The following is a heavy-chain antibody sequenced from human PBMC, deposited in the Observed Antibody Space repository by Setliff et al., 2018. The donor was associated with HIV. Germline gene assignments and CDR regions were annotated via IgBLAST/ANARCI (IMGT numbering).Heavy chain of an antibody. CDR2: INPKSGAT. D-gene: IGHD3-22*01. CDR3: TRSDFYLDGSSYYNWFDP. CDR1: GYRFTDFY. V-gene: IGHV1-2*02. J-gene: IGHJ5*02. Sequence: ASVKVSCKTFGYRFTDFYVNWVRQAPGQGLEWMGWINPKSGATKNAQKFQGRVTMTRDTSISTAYMELSRRKSDDTALYFCTRSDFYLDGSSYYNWFDPWGQGTLVTVSS.